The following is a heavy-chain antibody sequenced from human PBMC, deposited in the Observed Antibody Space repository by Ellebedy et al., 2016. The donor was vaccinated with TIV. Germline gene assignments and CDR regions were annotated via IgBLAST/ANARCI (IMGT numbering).Heavy chain of an antibody. CDR3: VRDFGSSSASPGDS. CDR1: GFTFSDYW. Sequence: PGGSLRLSCEASGFTFSDYWMSRVRQAPGKGLEWVANIKEDGSKKYYVDSVKGRFTISRDNAKNSAYLQMNSLRDEDTAVYYCVRDFGSSSASPGDSWGQGTLVTVSS. J-gene: IGHJ4*02. V-gene: IGHV3-7*03. CDR2: IKEDGSKK. D-gene: IGHD6-13*01.